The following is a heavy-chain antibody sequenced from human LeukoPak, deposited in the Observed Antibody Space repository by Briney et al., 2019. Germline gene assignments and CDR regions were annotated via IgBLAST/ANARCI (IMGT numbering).Heavy chain of an antibody. CDR1: GGSISSYY. D-gene: IGHD6-19*01. Sequence: SETLSLTCTVSGGSISSYYWSWIRQPPGKGLEWIGYIYYSGSTNYNPSLKSRVTIPLDTSRNQFSLKLSSATAADTAVYYCARRIAVAGISDYWGQGTLVTVSS. CDR2: IYYSGST. V-gene: IGHV4-59*01. CDR3: ARRIAVAGISDY. J-gene: IGHJ4*02.